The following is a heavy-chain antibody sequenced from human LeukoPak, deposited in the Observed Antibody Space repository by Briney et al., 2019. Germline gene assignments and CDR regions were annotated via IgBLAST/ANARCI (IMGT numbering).Heavy chain of an antibody. J-gene: IGHJ3*02. CDR3: ARDDYSIEAFDI. D-gene: IGHD4-11*01. CDR2: IIPIFGTA. V-gene: IGHV1-69*13. CDR1: GYTFTSHG. Sequence: SVKVSCKASGYTFTSHGITWVRQAPGLGLEWMGGIIPIFGTANYAQKFQGRVTITADESTSTAYMELSSLRSEDTAVYYCARDDYSIEAFDIWGQGTMVTVSS.